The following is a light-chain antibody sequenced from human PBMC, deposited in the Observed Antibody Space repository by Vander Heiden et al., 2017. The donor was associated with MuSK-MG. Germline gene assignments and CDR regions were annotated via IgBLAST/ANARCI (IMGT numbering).Light chain of an antibody. CDR1: QSVSTF. CDR3: QQRSNWPPLT. J-gene: IGKJ4*01. Sequence: EIVLTQSPATLSLSPGERATLSCRASQSVSTFLAWYQQKPGQAPRLLIHDASNRATGIPARFSGSGSGTDFTLTISSREPEDFAVYYCQQRSNWPPLTFGGGTKVEI. V-gene: IGKV3-11*01. CDR2: DAS.